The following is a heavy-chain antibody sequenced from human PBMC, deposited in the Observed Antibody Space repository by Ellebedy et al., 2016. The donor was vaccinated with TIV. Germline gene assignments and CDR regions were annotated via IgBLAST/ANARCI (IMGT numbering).Heavy chain of an antibody. Sequence: MPSETLSFTCTVSGGSISSYYWNWIRQPPGKGLEWIGYSHYSGTTHYNPSLNSRVTISVDTSKSHFSLKLRSVTAADTAVYYCARAGIVDAFDIWGQGTMVTVSS. CDR2: SHYSGTT. CDR3: ARAGIVDAFDI. J-gene: IGHJ3*02. D-gene: IGHD1-26*01. CDR1: GGSISSYY. V-gene: IGHV4-59*01.